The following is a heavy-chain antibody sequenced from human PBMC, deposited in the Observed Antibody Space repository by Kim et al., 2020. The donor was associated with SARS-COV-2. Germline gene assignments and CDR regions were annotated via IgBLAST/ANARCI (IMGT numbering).Heavy chain of an antibody. CDR1: GGSISSNNYY. D-gene: IGHD4-17*01. V-gene: IGHV4-39*01. CDR3: ARPRDYVRPAFEP. Sequence: SETLSLTCTVSGGSISSNNYYWAWIRQPPGKGLEWIGSIYYSGSAYQNPSLKSRVTISVDTAKNQFSLKMRSVTAADTAIYYCARPRDYVRPAFEPWGRGTLVTVSS. CDR2: IYYSGSA. J-gene: IGHJ5*02.